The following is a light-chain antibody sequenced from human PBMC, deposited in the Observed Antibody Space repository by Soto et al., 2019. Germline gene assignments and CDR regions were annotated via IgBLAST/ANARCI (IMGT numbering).Light chain of an antibody. CDR2: QDS. CDR3: QAWDSSTDVV. Sequence: YELTQPPSVSVSPGQTASITCSGDKLGDKYACWYQQKPGQSPVMVIYQDSKRPSGIPERFSGSNSGNTATLTISGTQAMDEADYYCQAWDSSTDVVFGGGTKVTVL. CDR1: KLGDKY. V-gene: IGLV3-1*01. J-gene: IGLJ2*01.